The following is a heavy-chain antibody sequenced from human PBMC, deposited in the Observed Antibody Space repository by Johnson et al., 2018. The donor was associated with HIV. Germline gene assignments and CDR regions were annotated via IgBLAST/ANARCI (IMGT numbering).Heavy chain of an antibody. Sequence: QVQLVESGGGVVQPGRSLRLYCVASGFTFNSYAMHWVRQAPGKGLEWVAIISYDGSNKYYADSVKGRFTISRDNSKTTLYLQMNSLRAEDTAVYYCAREGFWGSGSYYNPDAFDIWGQGTMVTVSS. V-gene: IGHV3-30-3*01. D-gene: IGHD3-10*01. CDR2: ISYDGSNK. J-gene: IGHJ3*02. CDR3: AREGFWGSGSYYNPDAFDI. CDR1: GFTFNSYA.